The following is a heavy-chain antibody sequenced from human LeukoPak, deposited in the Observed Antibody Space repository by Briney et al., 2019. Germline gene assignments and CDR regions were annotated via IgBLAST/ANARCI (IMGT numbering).Heavy chain of an antibody. V-gene: IGHV3-30*18. CDR2: ISYDGSNK. CDR1: GFTFSSYG. D-gene: IGHD6-19*01. CDR3: AKPGSSGWSFDY. J-gene: IGHJ4*02. Sequence: PGRSLRLSCAASGFTFSSYGMHWVRQAPGKGLEWVAVISYDGSNKYYAGSVKGRFTISRDNSKNTLYLQMNSLRAEDTAVYYCAKPGSSGWSFDYWGQGTLVTVSS.